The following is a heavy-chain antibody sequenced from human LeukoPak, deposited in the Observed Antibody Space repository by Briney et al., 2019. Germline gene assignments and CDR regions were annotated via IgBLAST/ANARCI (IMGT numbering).Heavy chain of an antibody. CDR1: GGTFSSYA. V-gene: IGHV1-69*13. J-gene: IGHJ3*02. CDR2: IIPIFGTA. Sequence: SVKVSCKASGGTFSSYAISWVRQAPGQGLEWMGGIIPIFGTANYAQKFQGRVTITADESTSTAYMELSSLRSEDTAVYYCARDPGADYGDYEDAFDIWGQGTMVTVSS. D-gene: IGHD4-17*01. CDR3: ARDPGADYGDYEDAFDI.